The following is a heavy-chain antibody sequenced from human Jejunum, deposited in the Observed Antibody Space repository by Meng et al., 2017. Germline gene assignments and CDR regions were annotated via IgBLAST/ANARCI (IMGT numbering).Heavy chain of an antibody. CDR2: AST. V-gene: IGHV4-61*08. J-gene: IGHJ4*02. Sequence: VQLQESGPGLVRPSENLSLICAVSGGSVSSSGYQWGWIRQPPGRGLEWIGYASTNYNPSLKSRVTISVDTSKNQFSLKLTSVTAADTAVYYCARDHWGSLDYWGQGVLVTVSS. CDR3: ARDHWGSLDY. CDR1: GGSVSSSGYQ. D-gene: IGHD7-27*01.